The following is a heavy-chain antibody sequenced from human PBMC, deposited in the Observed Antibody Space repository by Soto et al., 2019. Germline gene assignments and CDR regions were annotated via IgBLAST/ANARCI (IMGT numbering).Heavy chain of an antibody. V-gene: IGHV2-5*01. CDR2: IYWSDDK. D-gene: IGHD2-15*01. Sequence: QITLKESGPPLVKPTQTLTLTCTFSGFSLSTSGVGVGWIRQPPGKALEWLALIYWSDDKRYSPSLKSRLTITKDTSKNQVVLTMTNMDPVDTATYYCTRGCSGGSCYFRGAFDIWGQGTMVTVSS. J-gene: IGHJ3*02. CDR3: TRGCSGGSCYFRGAFDI. CDR1: GFSLSTSGVG.